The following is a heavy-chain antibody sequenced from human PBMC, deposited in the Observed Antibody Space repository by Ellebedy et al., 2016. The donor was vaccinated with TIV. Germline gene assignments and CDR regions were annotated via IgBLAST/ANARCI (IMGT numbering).Heavy chain of an antibody. J-gene: IGHJ3*02. CDR1: GGTFSSYA. CDR3: ARERWRGAFDI. V-gene: IGHV1-69*13. CDR2: IIPIFGTA. Sequence: SVKVSXXASGGTFSSYAISWVRQAPGQGLEWMGGIIPIFGTANYAQKFQGRVTITADESTSTAYMELSSLRSEDTAVYYCARERWRGAFDIWGQGTMVTVSS. D-gene: IGHD4-23*01.